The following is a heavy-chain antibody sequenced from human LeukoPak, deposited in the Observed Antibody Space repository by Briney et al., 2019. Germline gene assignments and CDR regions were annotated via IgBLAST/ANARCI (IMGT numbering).Heavy chain of an antibody. Sequence: SETLSLICTVSGGSISSYYWSWIRQPPGKGLEWIGYIYYSGSTNYNPYVKSRVTISVDTSKNQFSLKLSSVTAADTAVYYCARLVVTAISDAFDIWGQGTMVTVSS. V-gene: IGHV4-59*08. CDR2: IYYSGST. J-gene: IGHJ3*02. CDR3: ARLVVTAISDAFDI. D-gene: IGHD2-21*02. CDR1: GGSISSYY.